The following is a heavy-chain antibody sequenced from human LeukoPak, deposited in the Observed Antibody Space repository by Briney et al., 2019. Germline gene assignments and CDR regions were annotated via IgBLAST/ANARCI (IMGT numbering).Heavy chain of an antibody. J-gene: IGHJ6*02. D-gene: IGHD6-13*01. CDR2: ISYDGSNK. Sequence: GGSLRLSCAASGFTFSSYGMHWVRQAPGKGLEWVAVISYDGSNKYYADSVKGRFTISRDNSKNTVYLQMNSLRAEDTAVYYCAKDRQQLVVLTYYYGMDVWGQGTTVTVSS. V-gene: IGHV3-30*18. CDR3: AKDRQQLVVLTYYYGMDV. CDR1: GFTFSSYG.